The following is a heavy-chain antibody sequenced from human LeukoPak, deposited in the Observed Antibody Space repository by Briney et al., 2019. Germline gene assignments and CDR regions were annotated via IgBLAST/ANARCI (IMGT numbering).Heavy chain of an antibody. CDR1: GFTFSSYE. D-gene: IGHD3-10*02. V-gene: IGHV3-48*03. CDR2: ISSSGSTI. CDR3: AELGITMIGGV. J-gene: IGHJ6*04. Sequence: GGSLRLSCAASGFTFSSYEMNWVRQAPGKGLEWVSYISSSGSTIYYADSVKGRFTISRDNAKNSLYLQMNGLRGEDTAVYYCAELGITMIGGVWGKGTTVTISS.